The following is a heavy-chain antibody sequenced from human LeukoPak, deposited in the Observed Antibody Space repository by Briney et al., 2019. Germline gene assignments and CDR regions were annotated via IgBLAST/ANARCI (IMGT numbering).Heavy chain of an antibody. V-gene: IGHV4-30-4*01. CDR2: IYYSGST. D-gene: IGHD6-19*01. CDR3: ARGGEGDLYSSGYDY. J-gene: IGHJ4*02. CDR1: GGSISSGDYY. Sequence: PSETLSLTCTVSGGSISSGDYYWSWIRQPPGKRLEWIGYIYYSGSTYYNPSLKSRVTISVDKSKNQFSLKLSSVTAADTAVYYCARGGEGDLYSSGYDYWGQGTLVTVSS.